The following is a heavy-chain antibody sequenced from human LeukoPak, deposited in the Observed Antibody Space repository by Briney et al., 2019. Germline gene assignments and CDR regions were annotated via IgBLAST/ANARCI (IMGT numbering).Heavy chain of an antibody. V-gene: IGHV3-7*01. CDR3: ASGSGSSHL. Sequence: GGPLRLSCAASGFTFSRYWMIWLRQAPGKGLPWVANIKQDQSEKYYVYSVKGRFTIYRDNAQNSLQLQMTTLRSEYTAVYYCASGSGSSHLWGQGTLVTVS. D-gene: IGHD3-10*01. J-gene: IGHJ5*02. CDR1: GFTFSRYW. CDR2: IKQDQSEK.